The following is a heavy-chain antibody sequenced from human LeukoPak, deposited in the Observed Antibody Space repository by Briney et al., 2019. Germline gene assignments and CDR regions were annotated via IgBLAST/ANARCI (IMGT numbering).Heavy chain of an antibody. CDR2: INHSGST. CDR1: GVSFSGYY. D-gene: IGHD2-2*02. J-gene: IGHJ6*02. CDR3: ARQGYCSSTSCYNFMGYYYYYGMDV. V-gene: IGHV4-34*01. Sequence: SETLSLTCAVYGVSFSGYYWSWIRQPPGKGLEWIGEINHSGSTNYNPSLKSRVTISVDTSKNQFSLKLSSVTAADTAVYYCARQGYCSSTSCYNFMGYYYYYGMDVWGQGTTVTVSS.